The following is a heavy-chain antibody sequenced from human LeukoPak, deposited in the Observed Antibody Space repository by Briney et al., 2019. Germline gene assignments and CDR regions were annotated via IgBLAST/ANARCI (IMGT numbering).Heavy chain of an antibody. Sequence: VGSLRLSCAASGFTFTGYAMSWVRQAPGQGLEWVSAISGSGGGTYYADSVKGRFTISRDNSKNTLYLQMDSLRAEDTAVYYCASPECSGSYYDGLSGGFIDYWGQGTLVTVSS. V-gene: IGHV3-23*01. CDR3: ASPECSGSYYDGLSGGFIDY. D-gene: IGHD3-10*02. J-gene: IGHJ4*02. CDR1: GFTFTGYA. CDR2: ISGSGGGT.